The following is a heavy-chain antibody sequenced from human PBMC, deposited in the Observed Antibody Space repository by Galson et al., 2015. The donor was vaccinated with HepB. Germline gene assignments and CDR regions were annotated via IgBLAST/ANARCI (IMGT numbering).Heavy chain of an antibody. CDR1: GYSFTSYW. J-gene: IGHJ4*02. Sequence: QSGAEVKKPGESLRISCKGSGYSFTSYWISWVRQMPGKGLEWMGRIDPSDSYTNYSPSFQGHVTISADKSISTAYLQWSSLKASDTAMYYCARHMGEPYSGSSHFDYWGQGTLVTVSS. V-gene: IGHV5-10-1*01. CDR2: IDPSDSYT. CDR3: ARHMGEPYSGSSHFDY. D-gene: IGHD3-10*01.